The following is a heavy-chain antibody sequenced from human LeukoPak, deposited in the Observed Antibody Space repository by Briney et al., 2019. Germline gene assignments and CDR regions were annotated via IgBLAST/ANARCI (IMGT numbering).Heavy chain of an antibody. CDR1: GDTFSSYV. Sequence: SVKVSCKASGDTFSSYVISWVLQAPGQGLEWMGGINPVFGTAHYAQKFQDRVTITADESTSTAYMELSSLRSEDTAVYYCAKTFLTAYDTYFYYYGLDVWGQGTPVTVSS. CDR3: AKTFLTAYDTYFYYYGLDV. J-gene: IGHJ6*02. CDR2: INPVFGTA. V-gene: IGHV1-69*13. D-gene: IGHD3-9*01.